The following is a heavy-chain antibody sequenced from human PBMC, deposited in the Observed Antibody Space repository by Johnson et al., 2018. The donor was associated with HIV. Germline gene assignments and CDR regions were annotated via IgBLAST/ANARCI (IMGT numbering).Heavy chain of an antibody. J-gene: IGHJ3*02. CDR1: GFTFDDYG. CDR3: AREGRMDYGAPRAAFDI. D-gene: IGHD4-17*01. CDR2: INWNGGST. V-gene: IGHV3-20*04. Sequence: MLLVESGGGVVRPGGSLRLSCAASGFTFDDYGMSWVRQVPVKGLEWVSGINWNGGSTGYADSVKGRFTISRDNSKNSLYLQINSLRAEDTALYYCAREGRMDYGAPRAAFDIWGQGTMVTVSS.